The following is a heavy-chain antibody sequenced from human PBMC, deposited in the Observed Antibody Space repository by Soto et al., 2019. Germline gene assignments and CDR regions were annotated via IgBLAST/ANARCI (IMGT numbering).Heavy chain of an antibody. CDR2: IYPSDSDA. CDR3: ASGGVSTRTFYY. Sequence: HGESLKISCKGSGYNFAGYWIAWVRQMPWKGLELIEIIYPSDSDARYRPSFQGQVTISADKYISSAYLQWSSLRASDTAMYYCASGGVSTRTFYYWGQGT. D-gene: IGHD3-16*01. J-gene: IGHJ4*02. CDR1: GYNFAGYW. V-gene: IGHV5-51*01.